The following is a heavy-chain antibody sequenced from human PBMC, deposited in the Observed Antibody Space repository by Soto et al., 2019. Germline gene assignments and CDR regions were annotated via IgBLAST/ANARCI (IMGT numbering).Heavy chain of an antibody. D-gene: IGHD3-10*01. CDR1: GGTFSSYI. Sequence: QVQLVQSGAEVKKPGSSVKVSCKASGGTFSSYIISWVRQAPGQGLEWMGRIIPILSIPNYAQKFQGRVTITEDKSTSTAYMELSSLRSEDTAVYNCARIQPYGYVDYWGQGTLVTVSS. V-gene: IGHV1-69*02. J-gene: IGHJ4*02. CDR3: ARIQPYGYVDY. CDR2: IIPILSIP.